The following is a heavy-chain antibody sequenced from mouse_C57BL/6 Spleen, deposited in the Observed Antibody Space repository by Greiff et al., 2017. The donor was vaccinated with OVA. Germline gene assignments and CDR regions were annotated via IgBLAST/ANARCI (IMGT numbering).Heavy chain of an antibody. CDR3: ARLGGYSHAMDY. D-gene: IGHD2-3*01. CDR1: GYAFSSSW. V-gene: IGHV1-82*01. Sequence: QVQLKQSGPELVKPGASVKISCKASGYAFSSSWMNWVKQRPGTGLEWIGRIYPGDGDTNYNGKFTGKATLTADKSSSTAYMQLSSLTSEDSAVYFCARLGGYSHAMDYWGQGTSVTVSS. J-gene: IGHJ4*01. CDR2: IYPGDGDT.